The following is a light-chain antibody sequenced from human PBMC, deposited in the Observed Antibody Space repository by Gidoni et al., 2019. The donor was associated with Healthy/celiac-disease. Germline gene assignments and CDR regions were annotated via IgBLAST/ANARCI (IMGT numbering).Light chain of an antibody. J-gene: IGKJ5*01. CDR2: DAS. V-gene: IGKV3-11*01. CDR1: QSVSSY. Sequence: EIVLTQSPATLSLSPGERATLSCRASQSVSSYLAWYQQKPGQAPRLLIYDASNRATGNPARFSGSGCRTNFTLPNSSLEPEDFAVYCCQQRGNWPITIGQGTRLEIK. CDR3: QQRGNWPIT.